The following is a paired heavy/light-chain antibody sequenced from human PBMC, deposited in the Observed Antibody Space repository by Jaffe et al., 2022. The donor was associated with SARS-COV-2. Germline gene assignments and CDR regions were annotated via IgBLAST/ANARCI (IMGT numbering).Heavy chain of an antibody. CDR2: IKQDGSEK. V-gene: IGHV3-7*01. CDR3: ATEQNKPSGHNYWYFDL. Sequence: EVQLVESGGGLVQPGGSLRLSCAASGFTFSSYWMSWVRQAPGKGLEWVANIKQDGSEKYYVDSVKGRFTISRDNAKNSLYLQMNSLRAEDTAVYYCATEQNKPSGHNYWYFDLWGRGTLVTVSS. CDR1: GFTFSSYW. J-gene: IGHJ2*01. D-gene: IGHD3-3*01.
Light chain of an antibody. CDR3: QQYGSSSWT. Sequence: EIVLTQSPGTLSLSPGERATLSCRASQSVSSSYLAWYQQKPGQAPRLLIYGASSRATGIPDRFSGSGSGTDFTLTISRLEPEDFAVYYCQQYGSSSWTFGQGTKVEIK. V-gene: IGKV3-20*01. CDR1: QSVSSSY. J-gene: IGKJ1*01. CDR2: GAS.